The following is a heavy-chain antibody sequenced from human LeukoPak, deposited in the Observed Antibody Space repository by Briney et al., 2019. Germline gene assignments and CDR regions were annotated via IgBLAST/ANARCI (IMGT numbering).Heavy chain of an antibody. J-gene: IGHJ4*02. CDR1: GFTLRSYA. CDR3: AKDLQRYNYESSGYYITSAFDY. CDR2: ISGSGVST. V-gene: IGHV3-23*01. Sequence: GGSLRPSCAASGFTLRSYAMSWVRQAPGKGLEWVSAISGSGVSTFYSDSVKGRFTISRDNSKNTLYLQMNSLRAEDTAVYYCAKDLQRYNYESSGYYITSAFDYWGQGTLVTVSS. D-gene: IGHD3-22*01.